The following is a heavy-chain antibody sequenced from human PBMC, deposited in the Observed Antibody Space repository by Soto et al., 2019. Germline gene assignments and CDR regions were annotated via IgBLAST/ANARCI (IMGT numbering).Heavy chain of an antibody. CDR1: GGSFSGYY. CDR2: INHSGST. V-gene: IGHV4-34*01. CDR3: ATGPRHSGTYNY. D-gene: IGHD1-1*01. Sequence: QVQLQQWGAGLLKPSETLSLTCAVYGGSFSGYYWSWIRQSPGKGLEWIGEINHSGSTNYNPSLKRRVTISVDTSKNQFSLKLSSVTAADTAVYYCATGPRHSGTYNYWGQGTLVTVSS. J-gene: IGHJ4*02.